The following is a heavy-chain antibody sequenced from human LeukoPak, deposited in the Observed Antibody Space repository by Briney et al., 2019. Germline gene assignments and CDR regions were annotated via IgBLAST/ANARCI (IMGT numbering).Heavy chain of an antibody. D-gene: IGHD3-22*01. CDR1: GFTFSDYY. V-gene: IGHV3-11*01. Sequence: GGSLRLSCAASGFTFSDYYMSWIRQAPGEGLEWVSYISSSGSTIYYADSVKGRFTISRDNAKNSLYLQMNSLRAEDTAVYYCARDLYDSSSPYYFDYWGQGTLVTVSS. J-gene: IGHJ4*02. CDR2: ISSSGSTI. CDR3: ARDLYDSSSPYYFDY.